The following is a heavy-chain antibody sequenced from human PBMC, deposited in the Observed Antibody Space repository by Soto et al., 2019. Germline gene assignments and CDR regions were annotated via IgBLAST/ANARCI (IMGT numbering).Heavy chain of an antibody. Sequence: GGSLRLSCEASGFTFGDYAMSWFRQMPGKGLEWMGIIYPGDSNTRYSPSFQGQVTISADKSISTAYLQWSRLKASDTAMYYCARHGPRVAAAPFNWFDPWGQGTLVTVSS. J-gene: IGHJ5*02. CDR1: GFTFGDYA. CDR2: IYPGDSNT. CDR3: ARHGPRVAAAPFNWFDP. V-gene: IGHV5-51*01. D-gene: IGHD2-15*01.